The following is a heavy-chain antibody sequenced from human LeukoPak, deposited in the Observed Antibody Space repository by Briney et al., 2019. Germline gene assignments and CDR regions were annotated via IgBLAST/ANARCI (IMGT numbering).Heavy chain of an antibody. CDR2: IYYSGST. D-gene: IGHD5-12*01. J-gene: IGHJ4*02. CDR3: AREGGGSAAFDY. V-gene: IGHV4-59*01. Sequence: WXXXXQPXXKGLEWIGYIYYSGSTNYNPSLKSRVTISVDTSKNQFSLKLSSVTAADTAVYYCAREGGGSAAFDYWGQGTLVTVSS.